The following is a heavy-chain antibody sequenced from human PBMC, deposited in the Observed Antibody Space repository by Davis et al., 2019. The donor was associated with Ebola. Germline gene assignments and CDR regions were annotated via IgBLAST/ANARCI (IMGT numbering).Heavy chain of an antibody. Sequence: GESLKISCAASGFTVSGNYMSWVRQAPGKGLEWVAAINGAGEKTFYADSVGGRFSIYRDNSKNTLYLHMNSLRAEDTAVYYCAKGFTTVNYNWFDPWGQGTLVTVSS. D-gene: IGHD4-17*01. CDR1: GFTVSGNY. CDR2: INGAGEKT. V-gene: IGHV3-23*01. CDR3: AKGFTTVNYNWFDP. J-gene: IGHJ5*02.